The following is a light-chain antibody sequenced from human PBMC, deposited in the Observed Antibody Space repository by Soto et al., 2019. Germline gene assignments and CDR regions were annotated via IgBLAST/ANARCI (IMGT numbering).Light chain of an antibody. Sequence: EIQMTQSPSSLSASVGARVTITCQASQDIGNYLNWYQQRPGKAPKIMILDASSLDTGVPSRFSGSGSGTDFTFTISSLQSEDIATYYCQQYYNVPITFGQGTRLEIK. CDR1: QDIGNY. V-gene: IGKV1-33*01. CDR3: QQYYNVPIT. CDR2: DAS. J-gene: IGKJ5*01.